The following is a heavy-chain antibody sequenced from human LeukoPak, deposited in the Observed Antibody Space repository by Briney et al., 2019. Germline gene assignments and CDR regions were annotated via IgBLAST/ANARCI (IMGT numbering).Heavy chain of an antibody. V-gene: IGHV4-59*01. Sequence: SETLSLTCTVSGCSISSYYWSWIRQPPGKGLEWIGYIYYSGSTNYNPSLKSRVTISVDTSKNQFSLKLSSVNAADTAVYYCARERIAAAGIDYWGQGTLVTVSS. CDR1: GCSISSYY. D-gene: IGHD6-13*01. CDR2: IYYSGST. CDR3: ARERIAAAGIDY. J-gene: IGHJ4*02.